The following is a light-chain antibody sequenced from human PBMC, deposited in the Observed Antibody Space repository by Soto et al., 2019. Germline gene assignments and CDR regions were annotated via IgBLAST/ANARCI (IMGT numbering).Light chain of an antibody. CDR1: QGIGSW. CDR3: QQLSMYPST. V-gene: IGKV1-12*01. Sequence: DFQMTQSPSSLSASVGDRVTITCRASQGIGSWLVWYQQKLGEAPKVLIYGATRLYGGVSSRFSGSESGTDFALTITSLQAEDFATYYCQQLSMYPSTFGGGTNVDNK. J-gene: IGKJ4*01. CDR2: GAT.